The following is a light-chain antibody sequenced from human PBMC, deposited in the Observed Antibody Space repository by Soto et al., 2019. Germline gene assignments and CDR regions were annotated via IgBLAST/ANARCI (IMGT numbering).Light chain of an antibody. CDR2: EVT. CDR3: SSYAASNNFYFV. V-gene: IGLV2-8*01. J-gene: IGLJ3*02. Sequence: QSALTQPPSASGSPGRSVTISCTGTGSDVGGYNYVSWYQQYPGRAPKLMIYEVTKRPSGVPDRFSGSKSGNTASLTVSGLQAEDEADYYCSSYAASNNFYFVFGGGTKLTVL. CDR1: GSDVGGYNY.